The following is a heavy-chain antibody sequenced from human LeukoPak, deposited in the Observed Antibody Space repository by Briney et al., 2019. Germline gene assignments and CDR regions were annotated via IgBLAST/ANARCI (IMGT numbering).Heavy chain of an antibody. CDR3: VRDGYDY. V-gene: IGHV3-21*06. CDR1: GFTFSSSP. J-gene: IGHJ4*02. CDR2: ITSSSSVI. D-gene: IGHD3-22*01. Sequence: GGSLRLSCVASGFTFSSSPVTWLRQAPGKGLEWVSVITSSSSVIFYADSVKGRFTISRDNAKNSLFLQMNGLRAEDTAVYYCVRDGYDYWGQGTLVTVSS.